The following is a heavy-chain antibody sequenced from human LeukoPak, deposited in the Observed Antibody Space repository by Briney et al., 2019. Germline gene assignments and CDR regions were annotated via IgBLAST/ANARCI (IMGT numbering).Heavy chain of an antibody. Sequence: WGSLRLSCAASGFTFSSYAMHWVRQAPGKGLEWVAVISYDGSNKYYADSVKGRFTISRDNSKNTLYLQMNSLRAEDTAVYYCARGRRWLQLDVWGKGTTVTVSS. CDR3: ARGRRWLQLDV. V-gene: IGHV3-30*04. D-gene: IGHD5-24*01. J-gene: IGHJ6*04. CDR1: GFTFSSYA. CDR2: ISYDGSNK.